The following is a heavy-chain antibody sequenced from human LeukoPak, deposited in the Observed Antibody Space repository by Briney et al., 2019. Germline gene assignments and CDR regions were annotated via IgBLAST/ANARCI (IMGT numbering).Heavy chain of an antibody. CDR3: ARGLASAGMGS. V-gene: IGHV4-59*01. CDR2: IYYSGST. CDR1: GGSISSYY. D-gene: IGHD6-13*01. J-gene: IGHJ4*02. Sequence: SETLSLTCTVSGGSISSYYWSWIRQPPGKGLEWIGYIYYSGSTNYNPSLKSRVTISVDTSKNQFSLKLSSVTAADTAVYYCARGLASAGMGSWGQGTLVTVSS.